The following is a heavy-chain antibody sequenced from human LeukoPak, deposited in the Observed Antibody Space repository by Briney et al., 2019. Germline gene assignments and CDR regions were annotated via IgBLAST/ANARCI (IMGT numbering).Heavy chain of an antibody. J-gene: IGHJ3*02. D-gene: IGHD5-18*01. CDR2: INPNRGGT. Sequence: ASVKVSCKASGYTFTGYYMHWVRQAPGQGLEWMGWINPNRGGTNYAQKFQGRVTMTRDTSISTAYMELSRLRSDDTAVYYCARGGQTWIQLWFDAFDIWGQGTMVTVSS. CDR3: ARGGQTWIQLWFDAFDI. CDR1: GYTFTGYY. V-gene: IGHV1-2*02.